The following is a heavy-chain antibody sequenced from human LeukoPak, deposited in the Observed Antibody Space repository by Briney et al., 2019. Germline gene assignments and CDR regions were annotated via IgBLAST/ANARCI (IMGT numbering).Heavy chain of an antibody. J-gene: IGHJ4*02. V-gene: IGHV1-69*13. Sequence: SVKVSCKASGGTFSSYVISWVRQAPGQGLEWMGGIIPIFGTANYAQKFQGRVTITADESTSTAYMELSSLRSEDTAVYYCARALSYCSGGSCYPWYFDNWGQGTLVTVSS. CDR3: ARALSYCSGGSCYPWYFDN. CDR1: GGTFSSYV. D-gene: IGHD2-15*01. CDR2: IIPIFGTA.